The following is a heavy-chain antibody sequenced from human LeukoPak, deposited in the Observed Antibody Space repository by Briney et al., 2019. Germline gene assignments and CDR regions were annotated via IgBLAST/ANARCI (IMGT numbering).Heavy chain of an antibody. Sequence: GGSLRPSCVSSGTIVSTNYMHWVRQAPGKGLESVSILYMNDNTYYADSVKGRFTISRDSSKKTLYLQMNSLRAEDTAVYYYANKVGGYFQHWGQGTLVTVSS. CDR3: ANKVGGYFQH. CDR2: LYMNDNT. D-gene: IGHD4-23*01. V-gene: IGHV3-53*01. J-gene: IGHJ1*01. CDR1: GTIVSTNY.